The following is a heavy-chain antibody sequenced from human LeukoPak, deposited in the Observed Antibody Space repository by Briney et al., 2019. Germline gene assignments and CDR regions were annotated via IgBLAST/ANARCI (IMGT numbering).Heavy chain of an antibody. D-gene: IGHD3-10*01. CDR3: ARVFESGANWYFDL. V-gene: IGHV4-30-2*01. Sequence: PSETLSLTCTVSGGSISSGGYYWSWIRQPPGKGLEWIGYIYHSGSTYYNPSLKSRVTISVDRSKNQFSLKLSSVTAADTAVYYCARVFESGANWYFDLWGRGTLVTVSS. J-gene: IGHJ2*01. CDR1: GGSISSGGYY. CDR2: IYHSGST.